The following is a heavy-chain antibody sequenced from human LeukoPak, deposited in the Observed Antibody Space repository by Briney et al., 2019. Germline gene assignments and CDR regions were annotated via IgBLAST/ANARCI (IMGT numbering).Heavy chain of an antibody. CDR1: GFTVSSNY. CDR2: IKYDGSEK. D-gene: IGHD2-8*01. V-gene: IGHV3-7*01. CDR3: AREEWWFDS. J-gene: IGHJ5*01. Sequence: PGGSLRLSCAASGFTVSSNYMSWVRQAPGKGLEWVANIKYDGSEKHYVDSVKGRFTISRDNAKNSLYLQMNSPRAEDAAVYYCAREEWWFDSWGQGTLVTVSS.